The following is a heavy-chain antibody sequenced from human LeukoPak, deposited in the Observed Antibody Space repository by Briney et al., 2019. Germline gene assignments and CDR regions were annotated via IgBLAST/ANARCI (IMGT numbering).Heavy chain of an antibody. D-gene: IGHD4-11*01. CDR2: IYTSGST. Sequence: SETPSLTCTVSGGSISIYYWSWIRQPPGKGLEWIGYIYTSGSTNYNPPLKSRVTISVDTSKNQFSLKMSSVRAADTAVYYCARQGGLTTGYYYYMDVWGKGTTVTVSS. CDR1: GGSISIYY. CDR3: ARQGGLTTGYYYYMDV. V-gene: IGHV4-4*09. J-gene: IGHJ6*03.